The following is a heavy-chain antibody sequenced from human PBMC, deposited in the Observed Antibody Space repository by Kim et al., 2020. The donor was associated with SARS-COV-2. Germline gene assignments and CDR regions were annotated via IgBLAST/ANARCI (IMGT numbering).Heavy chain of an antibody. D-gene: IGHD3-10*01. CDR3: AKLWFGESYWYFDL. V-gene: IGHV3-43*02. Sequence: GGSLRLSCAASGFTFDDYAMHWVRQAPGKGLEWVSLISGDGGSTYYADSVKGRFTISRDNSKNSLYLQMNSLRTEDTALYYCAKLWFGESYWYFDLWGRGTLVTVSS. CDR2: ISGDGGST. CDR1: GFTFDDYA. J-gene: IGHJ2*01.